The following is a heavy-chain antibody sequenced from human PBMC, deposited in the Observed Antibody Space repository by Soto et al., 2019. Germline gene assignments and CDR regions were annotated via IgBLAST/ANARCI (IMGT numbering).Heavy chain of an antibody. D-gene: IGHD6-19*01. CDR3: ARHRSGWDY. CDR2: INAGNGNT. Sequence: QVQLVQSGAEEKKPGASVKVSCKASGYSYTSYAMHWVRQAPGQRLEWMAWINAGNGNTKYSQKFQGRVTITRDTSASAAYMELSSLRSEDTAVYYCARHRSGWDYWGQGTLVTVSS. J-gene: IGHJ4*02. CDR1: GYSYTSYA. V-gene: IGHV1-3*05.